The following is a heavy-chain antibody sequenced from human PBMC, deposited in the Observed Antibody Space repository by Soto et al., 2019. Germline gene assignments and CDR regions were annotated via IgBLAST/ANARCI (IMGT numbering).Heavy chain of an antibody. J-gene: IGHJ6*03. D-gene: IGHD6-6*01. CDR2: IYYSGST. V-gene: IGHV4-59*08. CDR3: ARQGGIAARPGRYYYYYYMDV. CDR1: GGSISSYY. Sequence: SETLSLTCTVSGGSISSYYWSWIRQPPGKGLEWIGYIYYSGSTNYNPSLKSRVTISVDTSKNQFSLKLSSVTAADTAVYYCARQGGIAARPGRYYYYYYMDVWGKGTTVTVSS.